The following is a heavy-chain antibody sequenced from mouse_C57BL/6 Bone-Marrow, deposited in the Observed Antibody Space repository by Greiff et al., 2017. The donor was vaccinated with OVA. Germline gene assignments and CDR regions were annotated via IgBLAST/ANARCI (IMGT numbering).Heavy chain of an antibody. CDR3: ARDGSSYNAMDY. V-gene: IGHV1-81*01. J-gene: IGHJ4*01. CDR2: IYPRSGNT. D-gene: IGHD1-1*01. CDR1: GYTFTSYG. Sequence: QVQLQQSGAELARPGASVKLSCKASGYTFTSYGISWVKQRTGQGLEWIGEIYPRSGNTYYNEKFKGKATLTADKSSSTAYMELRSLTSEDSAVYFCARDGSSYNAMDYWGQGTSVTVAS.